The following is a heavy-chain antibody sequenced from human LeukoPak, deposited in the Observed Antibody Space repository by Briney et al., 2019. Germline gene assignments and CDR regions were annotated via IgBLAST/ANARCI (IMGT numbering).Heavy chain of an antibody. CDR1: GYTFTSYG. D-gene: IGHD2-21*01. Sequence: ASVKVSCKASGYTFTSYGISWVRQAPGQGLEGLGWISTYNNNTHYAQKFQVRVTMTTDTSTSTAYMELRSLRSDDTAVYHCARGVIPYFDYWGQGTLVTVSS. CDR2: ISTYNNNT. CDR3: ARGVIPYFDY. J-gene: IGHJ4*02. V-gene: IGHV1-18*01.